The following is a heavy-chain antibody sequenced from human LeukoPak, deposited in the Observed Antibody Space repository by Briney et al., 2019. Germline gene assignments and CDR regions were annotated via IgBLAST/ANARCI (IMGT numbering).Heavy chain of an antibody. CDR1: GFTFSSYA. CDR2: ISGSGGST. D-gene: IGHD2-21*02. Sequence: GGSLRLSCAASGFTFSSYAMSWVRQAPGKGLEWVSAISGSGGSTYYADSVKGRFTVSRDNSKNTLYLQMNSLRAEDTAVYYCAKAPYCGGDCYSSSDFDYWGQGTLVTVSS. V-gene: IGHV3-23*01. CDR3: AKAPYCGGDCYSSSDFDY. J-gene: IGHJ4*02.